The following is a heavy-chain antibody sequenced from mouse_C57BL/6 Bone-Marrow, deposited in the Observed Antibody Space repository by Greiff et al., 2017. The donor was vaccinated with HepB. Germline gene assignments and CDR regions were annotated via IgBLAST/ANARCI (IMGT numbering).Heavy chain of an antibody. Sequence: EVQVVESGGDLVKPGGSLKLSCAASGFTFSSYGMSWVRQTPDKRLEWVATISSGGSYTYYPDSVKGRFTISRDNAKNTLYLQMSSLKSEDTAMYYCARERSNYNAMDYWGQGTSVTVSS. CDR3: ARERSNYNAMDY. J-gene: IGHJ4*01. CDR2: ISSGGSYT. V-gene: IGHV5-6*01. D-gene: IGHD2-5*01. CDR1: GFTFSSYG.